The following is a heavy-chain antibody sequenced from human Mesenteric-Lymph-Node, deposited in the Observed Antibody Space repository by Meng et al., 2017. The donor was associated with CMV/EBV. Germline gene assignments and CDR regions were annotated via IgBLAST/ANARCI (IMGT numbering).Heavy chain of an antibody. J-gene: IGHJ5*02. CDR3: ARMDYYGSGSWRRNWFDP. CDR2: INHSGST. Sequence: GSLSGHDWSWIRKPPGKGLEWIGEINHSGSTNYKSSLKSRVTITVDTSENQFSLKLTSVTAADTAVYYCARMDYYGSGSWRRNWFDPWGQGTLVTVSS. D-gene: IGHD3-10*01. CDR1: GSLSGHD. V-gene: IGHV4-34*01.